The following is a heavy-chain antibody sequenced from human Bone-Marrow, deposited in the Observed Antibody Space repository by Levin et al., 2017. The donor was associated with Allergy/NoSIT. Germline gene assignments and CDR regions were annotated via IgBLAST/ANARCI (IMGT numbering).Heavy chain of an antibody. CDR2: INAGNGNT. J-gene: IGHJ2*01. V-gene: IGHV1-3*01. CDR3: ARGRGSGWFDSRYFDR. D-gene: IGHD6-19*01. Sequence: VASVKVSCKASGYTFTSYAMHWVRQAPGQRLEWMGWINAGNGNTKYSQKFQGRVTITRDTSASTAYMELSSLRSEDTAVYYCARGRGSGWFDSRYFDRWGRGTLVTVSS. CDR1: GYTFTSYA.